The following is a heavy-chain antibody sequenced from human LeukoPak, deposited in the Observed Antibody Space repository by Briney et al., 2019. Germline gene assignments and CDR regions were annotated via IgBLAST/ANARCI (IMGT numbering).Heavy chain of an antibody. CDR1: GGTFSSYA. CDR3: AREWYYDSSGTLSLDY. D-gene: IGHD3-22*01. CDR2: IIPIFGTA. V-gene: IGHV1-69*05. Sequence: ASVKVSCKASGGTFSSYAISWVRQAPGQGLEWMGRIIPIFGTANYAQKFQGRVTITTDESTSTAYMKLSSLRSEDTAVYYCAREWYYDSSGTLSLDYWGQGTLVTVSS. J-gene: IGHJ4*02.